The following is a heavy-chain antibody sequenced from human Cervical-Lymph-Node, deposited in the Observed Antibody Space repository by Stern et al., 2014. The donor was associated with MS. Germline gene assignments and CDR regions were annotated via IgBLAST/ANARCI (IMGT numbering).Heavy chain of an antibody. Sequence: QVQLVQSGVEVKKPGASVKVSCKASGYSFANFGFTLVRQAPGQGLEWMGWISTYNGNTRYAEKVQGRVTLTTDASTSTAYMELRSLRSDDTAVYYCARESSTLYYFDFLGQGTLVTVSS. CDR1: GYSFANFG. CDR3: ARESSTLYYFDF. V-gene: IGHV1-18*01. CDR2: ISTYNGNT. D-gene: IGHD2-2*01. J-gene: IGHJ4*02.